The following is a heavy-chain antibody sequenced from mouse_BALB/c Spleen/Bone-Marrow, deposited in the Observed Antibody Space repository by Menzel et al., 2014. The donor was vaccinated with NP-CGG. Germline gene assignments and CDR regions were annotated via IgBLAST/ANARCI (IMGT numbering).Heavy chain of an antibody. CDR2: IRSKSNNYAT. Sequence: EVKLVESGGGLVQPKGSLKLSCAASGFTFNTYAMNWVRQAPGKGLEWVARIRSKSNNYATYYADSVKDRFTISRDDSQSMLYLQMNNLKTEDTAMYYCVRQNYDYARFANWGQGTLVTVSA. J-gene: IGHJ3*01. V-gene: IGHV10-1*02. CDR1: GFTFNTYA. CDR3: VRQNYDYARFAN. D-gene: IGHD2-4*01.